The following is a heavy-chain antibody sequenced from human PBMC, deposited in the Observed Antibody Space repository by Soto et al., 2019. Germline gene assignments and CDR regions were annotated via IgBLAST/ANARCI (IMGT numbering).Heavy chain of an antibody. D-gene: IGHD6-19*01. V-gene: IGHV4-38-2*01. CDR3: ATTIYSSGWSRDH. J-gene: IGHJ4*02. CDR2: IYYGGNT. Sequence: PSETLSLTCAFSGFSSNSNYFLVWIRQPPGRGLEWIGSIYYGGNTYYNPSLKSRVTISADLSKNQSSLNLISVTAADTAVYYCATTIYSSGWSRDHWGQGTLVTVSS. CDR1: GFSSNSNYF.